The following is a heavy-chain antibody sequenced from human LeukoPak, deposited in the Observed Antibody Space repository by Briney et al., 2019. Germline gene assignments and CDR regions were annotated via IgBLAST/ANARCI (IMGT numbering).Heavy chain of an antibody. J-gene: IGHJ4*02. CDR2: ISYDGSNK. CDR1: GGSISSYY. D-gene: IGHD3-22*01. Sequence: LSLTCTVSGGSISSYYWSWIRQPPGKGLEWVAVISYDGSNKYYADSVKGRFTISRDNSKNTLYLQMNSLRAEDTAVYYCAKDRGYYDSSGYSYWGQGTLVTVSS. CDR3: AKDRGYYDSSGYSY. V-gene: IGHV3-30*18.